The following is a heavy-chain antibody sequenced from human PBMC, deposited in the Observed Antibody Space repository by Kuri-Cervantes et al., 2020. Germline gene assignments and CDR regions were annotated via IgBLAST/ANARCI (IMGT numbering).Heavy chain of an antibody. D-gene: IGHD3-10*01. J-gene: IGHJ3*02. CDR3: ASPGGIVSGPGAFDI. CDR1: GFTFSDYY. CDR2: ISSSSTI. Sequence: GESLKISCAASGFTFSDYYMNWVRQAPGKGLEWVSSISSSSTIYYADSVKGRFTISRDNAKNSLYLQMNSLRAEDTAVYYCASPGGIVSGPGAFDIWGQGTMVTVSS. V-gene: IGHV3-69-1*01.